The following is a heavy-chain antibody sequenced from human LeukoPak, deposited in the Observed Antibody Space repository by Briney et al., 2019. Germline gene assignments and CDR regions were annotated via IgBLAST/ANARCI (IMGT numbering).Heavy chain of an antibody. J-gene: IGHJ6*02. V-gene: IGHV3-30*18. CDR3: AKDRLGTGGYYYGMDV. D-gene: IGHD7-27*01. CDR2: ISYDGSNK. Sequence: GGSLRLSCSASGFTFSSYGMHWVRQAPGKGLEWVAVISYDGSNKYYADSVKGRFTISRDNSKNTLYLQMNSLRAEDTAVYYCAKDRLGTGGYYYGMDVWGQGTTVTVSS. CDR1: GFTFSSYG.